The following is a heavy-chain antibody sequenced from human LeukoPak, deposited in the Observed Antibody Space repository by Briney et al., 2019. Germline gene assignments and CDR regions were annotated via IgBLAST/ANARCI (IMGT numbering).Heavy chain of an antibody. J-gene: IGHJ3*02. CDR2: IKDDGSGK. V-gene: IGHV3-7*03. Sequence: GGSLRLSCAASGFTFSNYWMSWVRQAPGKGLEWVANIKDDGSGKYYVDSLKGRFTISRDNSKNTLCLQMNSLRAEDTAVYYCAKDVPPIVADVDAFDIWGQGTMVTVSS. CDR1: GFTFSNYW. D-gene: IGHD3-22*01. CDR3: AKDVPPIVADVDAFDI.